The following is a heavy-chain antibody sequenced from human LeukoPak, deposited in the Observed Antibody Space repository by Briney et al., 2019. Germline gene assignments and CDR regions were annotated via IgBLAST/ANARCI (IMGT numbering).Heavy chain of an antibody. D-gene: IGHD5-18*01. Sequence: ASVKVSCKASGYTFTSYGISWVRQAPGQGLEWMGWISAYNGNTNYAQKLQSRVTMTTDTSTSTAYMELRSLRSDDTAVYYCAAVDTAMVSHYWGQGTLVTVSS. CDR1: GYTFTSYG. CDR3: AAVDTAMVSHY. CDR2: ISAYNGNT. J-gene: IGHJ4*02. V-gene: IGHV1-18*01.